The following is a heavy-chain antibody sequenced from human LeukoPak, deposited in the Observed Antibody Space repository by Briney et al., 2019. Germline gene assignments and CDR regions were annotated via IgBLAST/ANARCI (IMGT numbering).Heavy chain of an antibody. Sequence: GGSLRLSCAVSGVTLSNYGMSWVRQAPGKGLERVAGISGGAGGTTYADSVKGRFTISRDNNKNTLFLQMNSLRAEDTAVYYCARDDTSAHFFDYWGQGTLVTVSS. CDR2: ISGGAGGT. CDR3: ARDDTSAHFFDY. D-gene: IGHD3-10*01. J-gene: IGHJ4*02. CDR1: GVTLSNYG. V-gene: IGHV3-23*01.